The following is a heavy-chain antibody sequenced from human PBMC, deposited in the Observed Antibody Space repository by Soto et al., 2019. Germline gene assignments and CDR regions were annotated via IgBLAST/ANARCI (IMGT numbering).Heavy chain of an antibody. J-gene: IGHJ5*02. CDR3: ARDLGTDYGDYFQNWFDP. Sequence: GGSLRLSCAASGFTFSSYSMNWVRQAPGKGLEWVSSISSSSSYIYYADSVKGRFTISRDNAKNSLYLQMNSLRAEDTAVYYCARDLGTDYGDYFQNWFDPWGQGTLVTVSS. V-gene: IGHV3-21*01. CDR2: ISSSSSYI. CDR1: GFTFSSYS. D-gene: IGHD4-17*01.